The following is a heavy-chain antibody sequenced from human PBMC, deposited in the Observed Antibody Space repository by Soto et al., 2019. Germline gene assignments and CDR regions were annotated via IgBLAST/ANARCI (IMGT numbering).Heavy chain of an antibody. Sequence: NPSETLSLTCAVYGGSFSGYYWSWIRQPPGKGLEWIGEINHSGSTNYNPSLKSRVTISVDTSKNQFSLKLSSVTAADTAVYYCARGVMLGYYGSGSYDYWGQGTLVTVSS. CDR3: ARGVMLGYYGSGSYDY. D-gene: IGHD3-10*01. CDR1: GGSFSGYY. V-gene: IGHV4-34*01. J-gene: IGHJ4*02. CDR2: INHSGST.